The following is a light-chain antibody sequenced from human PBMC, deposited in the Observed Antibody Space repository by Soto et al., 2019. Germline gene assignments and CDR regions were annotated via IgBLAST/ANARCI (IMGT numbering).Light chain of an antibody. Sequence: EIVLTQSPGTLSLSPGQGATLSCRAGQSVSSSYLAWYQQKPGQAPRLLIYGASSRASGIPDRFSGSWSGTDFTLTISRLEPKDFVVYYCQQYGSSPLTFGGGTKVDI. V-gene: IGKV3-20*01. J-gene: IGKJ4*01. CDR2: GAS. CDR3: QQYGSSPLT. CDR1: QSVSSSY.